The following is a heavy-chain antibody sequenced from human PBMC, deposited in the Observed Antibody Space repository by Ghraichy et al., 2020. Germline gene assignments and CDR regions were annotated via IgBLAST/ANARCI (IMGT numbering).Heavy chain of an antibody. V-gene: IGHV3-7*03. CDR1: GFTFSSYW. CDR3: AREGGNYDFWSGYLKY. CDR2: IKQDGSEK. D-gene: IGHD3-3*01. Sequence: GESLNISCAASGFTFSSYWMSWVRQAPGKGLEWVANIKQDGSEKYYVDSVKGRFTISRDNAKNSLYLQMNSLRAEDTAVYYCAREGGNYDFWSGYLKYWGQGTLVSVSS. J-gene: IGHJ4*02.